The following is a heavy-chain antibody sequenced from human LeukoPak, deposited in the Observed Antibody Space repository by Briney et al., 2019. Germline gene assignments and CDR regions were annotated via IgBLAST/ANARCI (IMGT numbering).Heavy chain of an antibody. CDR3: ARDAPYDSSGYYYEGHFDY. CDR2: ISSSSRTV. D-gene: IGHD3-22*01. V-gene: IGHV3-48*01. J-gene: IGHJ4*02. CDR1: GFTFSSYS. Sequence: PGGSLRLSSATSGFTFSSYSMNWVRQAPGKGLEWVSHISSSSRTVYYADSMKGRFTISRDNAKNALYLQMNSLRAEDTAVYYCARDAPYDSSGYYYEGHFDYWGQGTLVTVSS.